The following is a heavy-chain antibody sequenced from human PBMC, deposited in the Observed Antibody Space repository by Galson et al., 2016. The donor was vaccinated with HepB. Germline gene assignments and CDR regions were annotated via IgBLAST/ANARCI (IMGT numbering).Heavy chain of an antibody. J-gene: IGHJ4*02. Sequence: SLRLSCAASRFTFSGYGMHWVRQAPGKGLEWLAADSMDGRRKFYADSVKGRFTISRDNSNNMLFLQMSSLRTDDTAIYYCARRHEYCPPVGCSVDYWGQGTLVSVSS. CDR1: RFTFSGYG. D-gene: IGHD2/OR15-2a*01. CDR2: DSMDGRRK. CDR3: ARRHEYCPPVGCSVDY. V-gene: IGHV3-30*03.